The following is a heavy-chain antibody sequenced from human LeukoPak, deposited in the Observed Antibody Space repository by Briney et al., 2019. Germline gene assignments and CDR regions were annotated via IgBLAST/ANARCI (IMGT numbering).Heavy chain of an antibody. Sequence: GGSLRLSCAASGFTFSSYGMHWVRQAPGQGLEWMGIINPSGGSTSYAQKFQGRVTMTRDMSTSTVYMELSSLRSEDTAVYYCARACGGDCFYFDYWGQGTLVTVSS. J-gene: IGHJ4*02. D-gene: IGHD2-21*02. CDR2: INPSGGST. V-gene: IGHV1-46*01. CDR1: GFTFSSYG. CDR3: ARACGGDCFYFDY.